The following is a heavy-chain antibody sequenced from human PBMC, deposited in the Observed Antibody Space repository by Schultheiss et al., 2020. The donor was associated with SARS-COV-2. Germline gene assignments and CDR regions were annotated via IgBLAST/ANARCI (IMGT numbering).Heavy chain of an antibody. CDR1: GFTFGDYA. CDR2: IWYDGSNK. V-gene: IGHV3-33*01. Sequence: GGSLRLSCTASGFTFGDYAMSWVRQAPGKGLEWVAVIWYDGSNKYYADSVKGRFTISRDNTKNSLYLQMYSLRAEDTAVYFCVREGSIVIPAATFDYWSQGALVTVSS. CDR3: VREGSIVIPAATFDY. J-gene: IGHJ4*02. D-gene: IGHD2-2*01.